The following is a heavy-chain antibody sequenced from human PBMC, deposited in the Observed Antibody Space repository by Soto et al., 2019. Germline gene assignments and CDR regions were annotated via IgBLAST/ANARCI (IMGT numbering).Heavy chain of an antibody. CDR3: IQSFDYPAVCDY. Sequence: EVQLVESGGGLVQPGGSLKLSCAASGFTFSGSAMHWVRQASGKGLEWVGRIRSKANSYATAYAASVKGRFAISRDDSKNTDFLPMNSLKTDDTAVYYCIQSFDYPAVCDYWGQGTLVTVFS. CDR1: GFTFSGSA. V-gene: IGHV3-73*02. CDR2: IRSKANSYAT. D-gene: IGHD3-16*01. J-gene: IGHJ4*02.